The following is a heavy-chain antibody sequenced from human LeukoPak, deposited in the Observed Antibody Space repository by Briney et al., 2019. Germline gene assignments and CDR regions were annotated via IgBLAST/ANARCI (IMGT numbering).Heavy chain of an antibody. V-gene: IGHV4-39*01. D-gene: IGHD6-19*01. J-gene: IGHJ4*02. Sequence: PSETLSLTCTVSGGSISSSSYYWGWIRQPPGKGLEWIGSIYYSGRTYYNPSLKSRVTMSVDMSKNQFSLKLSSVTAADTAVYYCAGQVAGSYGDYLEYWGQGTLVTVSS. CDR2: IYYSGRT. CDR3: AGQVAGSYGDYLEY. CDR1: GGSISSSSYY.